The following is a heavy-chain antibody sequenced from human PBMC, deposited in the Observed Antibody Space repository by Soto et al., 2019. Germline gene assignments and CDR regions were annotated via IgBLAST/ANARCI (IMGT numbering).Heavy chain of an antibody. CDR2: ISGSGGST. Sequence: SGGSLRLSCAASGLTFSTYAMTWVRQAPGKGLEWVSAISGSGGSTYYADSVKGRFTISRDNSKNTLHLHMNSLRAEDTAVYYCAKADFGDYVSYYYYMDVWGKGTTVTVSS. V-gene: IGHV3-23*01. CDR1: GLTFSTYA. D-gene: IGHD4-17*01. J-gene: IGHJ6*03. CDR3: AKADFGDYVSYYYYMDV.